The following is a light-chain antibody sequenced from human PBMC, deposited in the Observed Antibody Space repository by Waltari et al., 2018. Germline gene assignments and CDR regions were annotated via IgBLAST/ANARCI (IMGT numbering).Light chain of an antibody. J-gene: IGKJ2*01. CDR2: DAK. CDR3: HQYNYWPPAYT. CDR1: RNVGSS. V-gene: IGKV3-15*01. Sequence: EVVLTQSPGALSVSPGESATLSCRASRNVGSSLAWYQQTPGQAPRLIVYDAKNRATDVPARFSGSGYGTQFTLTISSLQSEDFGVYYCHQYNYWPPAYTFGQGTKLEIK.